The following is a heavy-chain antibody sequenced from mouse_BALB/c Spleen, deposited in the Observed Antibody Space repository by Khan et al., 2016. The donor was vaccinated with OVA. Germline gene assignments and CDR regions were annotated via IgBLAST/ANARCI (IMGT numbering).Heavy chain of an antibody. CDR3: TRSGYVAGFTY. CDR1: GYSFTSYY. Sequence: EVELVQSGPELMKPGASVKISCTASGYSFTSYYIHWMMQSHGRSLEWIGYIDPFSGASTYTQKFTGKATLTVDKSSSTAFILLRHLTSAASAVKYCTRSGYVAGFTYWGQGTLVTVSA. V-gene: IGHV1S135*01. J-gene: IGHJ3*01. CDR2: IDPFSGAS. D-gene: IGHD1-3*01.